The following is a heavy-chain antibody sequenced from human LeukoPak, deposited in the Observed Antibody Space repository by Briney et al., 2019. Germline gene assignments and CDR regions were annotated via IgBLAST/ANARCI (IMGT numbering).Heavy chain of an antibody. CDR1: GFTFSSYS. V-gene: IGHV3-21*06. Sequence: GGSLGLSCAASGFTFSSYSMNWVRQAPGEGLEWVSSISSDTSYIYYADSVKGRFTISRDNAKNSLYLQMNSLRAEDTAVYYCARDRHSSGCLDYWGQGTLVTVSS. D-gene: IGHD3-22*01. J-gene: IGHJ4*02. CDR2: ISSDTSYI. CDR3: ARDRHSSGCLDY.